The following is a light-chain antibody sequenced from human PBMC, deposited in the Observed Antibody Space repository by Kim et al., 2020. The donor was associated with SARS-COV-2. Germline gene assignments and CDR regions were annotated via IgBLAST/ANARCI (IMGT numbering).Light chain of an antibody. J-gene: IGKJ5*01. CDR3: QHYNNYPIT. V-gene: IGKV1D-16*01. CDR2: GAS. Sequence: ASVGDRVTITCRASQGISTSLAWYQLKPDKAPKPLIYGASSLQSGVPSRFSGSGSGTEFTLTISSLQPEDFAIYYCQHYNNYPITFGQGTRLEIK. CDR1: QGISTS.